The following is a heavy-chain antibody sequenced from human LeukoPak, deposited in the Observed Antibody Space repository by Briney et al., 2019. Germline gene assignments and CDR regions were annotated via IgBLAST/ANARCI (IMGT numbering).Heavy chain of an antibody. V-gene: IGHV1-69*04. CDR2: IIPILGIA. Sequence: SVKVSCKASGGTFSSYAISWVRQAPGQGLEWMGRIIPILGIANYAQKFQGRVTITADKSTSTAYMELSSLRSEDTAVYYCAGDLSRDGYNNWGQGTLVTVSS. CDR1: GGTFSSYA. D-gene: IGHD5-24*01. CDR3: AGDLSRDGYNN. J-gene: IGHJ4*02.